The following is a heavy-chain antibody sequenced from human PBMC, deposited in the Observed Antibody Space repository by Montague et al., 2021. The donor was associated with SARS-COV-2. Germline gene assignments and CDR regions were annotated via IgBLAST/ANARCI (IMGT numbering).Heavy chain of an antibody. CDR1: GGSINNYY. Sequence: SETLSLTCTVSGGSINNYYWSWIRQPPGRGLEWIGYIYYSGSTEYSPSLKSRVTMSIDTSKNQFSLRLNSVTAADTAVYFCARTTYFDLASIYSYVMAVWGQGTTVTVSS. V-gene: IGHV4-59*08. CDR2: IYYSGST. D-gene: IGHD3-9*01. CDR3: ARTTYFDLASIYSYVMAV. J-gene: IGHJ6*02.